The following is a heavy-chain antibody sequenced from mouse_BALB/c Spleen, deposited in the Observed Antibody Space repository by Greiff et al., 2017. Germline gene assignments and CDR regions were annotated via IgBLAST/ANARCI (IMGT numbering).Heavy chain of an antibody. CDR2: IYPSDSYT. J-gene: IGHJ3*01. D-gene: IGHD3-2*01. Sequence: VQLQQPGAELVRPGASVKLSCKASGYTFTSYWINWVKQRPGQGLEWIGNIYPSDSYTNYNQKFKDKATLTVDKSSSTAYMQLSSPTSEDSAVYYCTREGTARATGFAYWGQGTLVTVSA. CDR1: GYTFTSYW. CDR3: TREGTARATGFAY. V-gene: IGHV1-69*02.